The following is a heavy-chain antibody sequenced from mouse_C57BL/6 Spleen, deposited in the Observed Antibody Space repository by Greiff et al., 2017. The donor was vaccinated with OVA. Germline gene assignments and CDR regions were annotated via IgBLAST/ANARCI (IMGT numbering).Heavy chain of an antibody. CDR2: IYPGDGDT. J-gene: IGHJ2*01. CDR3: ARKDSNYVNYFDY. D-gene: IGHD2-5*01. V-gene: IGHV1-82*01. CDR1: GYAFSSSW. Sequence: VQLQQSGPELVKPGASVKISCKASGYAFSSSWMNWVKQRPGKGLEWIGRIYPGDGDTNYNGKFKGKATLTADKSSSTAYMQLSSLTSEDSAVYFCARKDSNYVNYFDYWGQGTTLTVSS.